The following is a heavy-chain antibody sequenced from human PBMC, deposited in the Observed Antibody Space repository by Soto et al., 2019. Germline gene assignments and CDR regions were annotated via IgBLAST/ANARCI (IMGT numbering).Heavy chain of an antibody. CDR2: IYYSGSA. J-gene: IGHJ5*02. V-gene: IGHV4-30-4*01. D-gene: IGHD2-21*02. CDR1: GGSISSGDYY. Sequence: QVQLQESGPGLVKPSQTLSLTCTVSGGSISSGDYYWNWIPQPPGKGLEWIGYIYYSGSAYYNPSLKSPVTISADTSNNQLSLKLTSVTAADTAVYYCARGPSGYCASWGQGTLVTVSS. CDR3: ARGPSGYCAS.